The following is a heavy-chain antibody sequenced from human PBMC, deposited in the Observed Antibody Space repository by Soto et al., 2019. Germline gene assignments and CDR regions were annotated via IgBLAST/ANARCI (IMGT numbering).Heavy chain of an antibody. CDR2: ISYDGSNK. V-gene: IGHV3-30*18. CDR3: AKDRSAFPYYYGMDV. CDR1: GFTFSNYG. J-gene: IGHJ6*02. Sequence: GGSLRLSCEASGFTFSNYGMHWVRQAPGKGLEWVAVISYDGSNKYYADSVKGRFTISRDNSKNTLYLQIDSLRAEDTAVYYCAKDRSAFPYYYGMDVWGQGTTVTVSS. D-gene: IGHD6-25*01.